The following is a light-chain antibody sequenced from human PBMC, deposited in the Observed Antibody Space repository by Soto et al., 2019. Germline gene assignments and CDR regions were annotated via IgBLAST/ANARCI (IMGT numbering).Light chain of an antibody. Sequence: QSVLTQPPSMSGAPGQRVTISCTGSSSNIGANYEVHWYQQLPGTAPKLLIYGNTNRPSGVPDRFSGSKSGASASLAITGLQAEDEADYYRQSYDSSLGGSKVFGTGTKLTVL. CDR3: QSYDSSLGGSKV. CDR2: GNT. V-gene: IGLV1-40*01. CDR1: SSNIGANYE. J-gene: IGLJ1*01.